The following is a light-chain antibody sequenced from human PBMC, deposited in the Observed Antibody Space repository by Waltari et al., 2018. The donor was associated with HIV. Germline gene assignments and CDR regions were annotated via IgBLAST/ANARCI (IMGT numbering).Light chain of an antibody. CDR1: QSVLYSSDNKNY. J-gene: IGKJ5*01. V-gene: IGKV4-1*01. CDR2: WAS. Sequence: DIVMTQSPDSLAVSLGERATINCKSSQSVLYSSDNKNYLVWYQQKPGQPPKLLIYWASTRESGVPDRFSGSGSGTEFTLTISSLQAEDVAVYYCQQYYSTPITFGQGTRLEIK. CDR3: QQYYSTPIT.